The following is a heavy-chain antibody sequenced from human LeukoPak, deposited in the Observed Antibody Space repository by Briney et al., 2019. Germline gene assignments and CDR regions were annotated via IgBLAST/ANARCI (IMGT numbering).Heavy chain of an antibody. CDR1: GXSFSGYY. J-gene: IGHJ4*02. V-gene: IGHV4-34*01. CDR3: ARIPLGYCTGGSCS. Sequence: SETLSLTCAVYGXSFSGYYWSWIRQPPGKGLEWIGEINQSGSTNYNPSLKSRVIMSVDTSKNQFSLKLTSVTAADTAVYYCARIPLGYCTGGSCSWGQGTLVTVSS. D-gene: IGHD2-15*01. CDR2: INQSGST.